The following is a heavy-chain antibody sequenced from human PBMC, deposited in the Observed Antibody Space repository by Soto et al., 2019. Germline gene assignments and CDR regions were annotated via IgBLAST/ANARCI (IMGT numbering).Heavy chain of an antibody. CDR2: ISYSGGFT. CDR3: AKDLLMAPLGAFDI. CDR1: GFTFNTYA. J-gene: IGHJ3*02. D-gene: IGHD7-27*01. V-gene: IGHV3-23*01. Sequence: ESGGGLVQPGGSLRLSCAASGFTFNTYAMSWVRQAPGRGLEWVTSISYSGGFTYYADSVRGRFTISRDNSRNTLYLQMNSLRAEDTAVYYCAKDLLMAPLGAFDIWGQGTMVTVSS.